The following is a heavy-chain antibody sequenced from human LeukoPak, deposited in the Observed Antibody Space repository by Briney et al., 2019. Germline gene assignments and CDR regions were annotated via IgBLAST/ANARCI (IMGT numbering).Heavy chain of an antibody. D-gene: IGHD2-2*02. CDR1: GFTFDDYA. CDR3: AKGGLVNCSSTSCYTAYYYYYGMDV. V-gene: IGHV3-9*01. CDR2: ISWNSGSI. Sequence: GGSLRLSCAASGFTFDDYAMHWVRQAPGKGLEWVSGISWNSGSIGYADSVKGRFTISRDSAKNSLYLQMNSLRAEDTALYYCAKGGLVNCSSTSCYTAYYYYYGMDVWGQGTTVTVSS. J-gene: IGHJ6*02.